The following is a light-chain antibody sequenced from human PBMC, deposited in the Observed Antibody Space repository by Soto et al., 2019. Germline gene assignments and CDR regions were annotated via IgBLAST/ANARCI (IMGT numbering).Light chain of an antibody. J-gene: IGKJ1*01. Sequence: DIQMTQSPSTLSASIGDRVTITCRASQSITTYLAWYQQKPGKAPKLLIYKASSLGGGVPSRFTGSGSGTDFTLTISSLQPDDSATYYCQHYNTYTWTFGLGTKVDIX. CDR3: QHYNTYTWT. CDR1: QSITTY. CDR2: KAS. V-gene: IGKV1-5*03.